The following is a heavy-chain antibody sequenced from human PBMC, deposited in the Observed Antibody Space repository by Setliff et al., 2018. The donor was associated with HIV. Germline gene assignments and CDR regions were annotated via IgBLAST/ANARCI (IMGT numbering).Heavy chain of an antibody. CDR1: GGSISSSVYY. J-gene: IGHJ6*03. CDR2: INYRGNT. V-gene: IGHV4-39*01. D-gene: IGHD3-10*01. CDR3: ASLDGSESPYIYYYYMDV. Sequence: SETLSLTCTVSGGSISSSVYYWGWIRQPPGKGLEWIGSINYRGNTYYNPSLKSRAAISVDTSKNQISLKLSSVTAADTAVYYCASLDGSESPYIYYYYMDVWGKGTAVTVS.